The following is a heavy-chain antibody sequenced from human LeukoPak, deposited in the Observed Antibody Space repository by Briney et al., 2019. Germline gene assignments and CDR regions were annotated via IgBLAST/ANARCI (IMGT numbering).Heavy chain of an antibody. D-gene: IGHD3-3*02. J-gene: IGHJ4*02. CDR2: IYYSGST. V-gene: IGHV4-59*01. CDR1: GGSISSYY. Sequence: SETLSLTCTVSGGSISSYYWSWIRQPPGKGLEWIGYIYYSGSTNYNPSLKSRVTISVDTSKNQFSLKLSSVTAADTAVYYCARCPISYYFDYWGQGTLVTVSS. CDR3: ARCPISYYFDY.